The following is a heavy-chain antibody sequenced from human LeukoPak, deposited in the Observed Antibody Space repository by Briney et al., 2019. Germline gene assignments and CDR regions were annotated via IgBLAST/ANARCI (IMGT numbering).Heavy chain of an antibody. V-gene: IGHV3-48*03. Sequence: PGGSLRLSCAASGFAFSAYEMNWVRQAPGKGLEWVAYFAGSDTTIYYADSVRGRFTISRDNAKNSLYPQMNSLRAEDTALYYCTTLGYHLDSWGQGTLVTVSS. CDR2: FAGSDTTI. CDR1: GFAFSAYE. J-gene: IGHJ4*02. D-gene: IGHD3-22*01. CDR3: TTLGYHLDS.